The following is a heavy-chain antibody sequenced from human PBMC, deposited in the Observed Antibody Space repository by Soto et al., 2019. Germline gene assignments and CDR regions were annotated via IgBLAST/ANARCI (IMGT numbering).Heavy chain of an antibody. Sequence: SVKVSCKASGGTFRNYPFSWVLQAPGQGLGWMGGIIPIVGTANYAQKFQGRVTITADESTTTVYMELSSLRSEDTAVYYCARVLEFRDGYISHFDFWGQGTLVTVSS. J-gene: IGHJ4*02. V-gene: IGHV1-69*13. CDR2: IIPIVGTA. D-gene: IGHD1-1*01. CDR3: ARVLEFRDGYISHFDF. CDR1: GGTFRNYP.